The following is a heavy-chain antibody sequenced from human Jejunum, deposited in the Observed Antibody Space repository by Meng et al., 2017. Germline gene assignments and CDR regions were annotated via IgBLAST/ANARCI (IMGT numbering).Heavy chain of an antibody. V-gene: IGHV4-31*03. CDR1: GGSISSGGYY. Sequence: SETLSPTCTVSGGSISSGGYYWNWIRQHPGKGLEWIEQIYDSGSTNYSPSLKSRATTSVDTSQNQFSLKLGSVTAADTAVYFCARGKGLSAAFYYYGMDVWGQGTTVPSP. J-gene: IGHJ6*02. D-gene: IGHD6-13*01. CDR3: ARGKGLSAAFYYYGMDV. CDR2: IYDSGST.